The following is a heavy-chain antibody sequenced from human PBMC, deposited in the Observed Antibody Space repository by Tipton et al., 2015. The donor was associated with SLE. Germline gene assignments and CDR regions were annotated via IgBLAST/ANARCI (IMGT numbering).Heavy chain of an antibody. J-gene: IGHJ4*02. CDR1: GFTFSNFA. V-gene: IGHV3-23*03. Sequence: SLRLSCAASGFTFSNFAMSWVRQAPGKGLEWVSIIYSGGSSTSYADSVKGRFTISRDNSKNTLYLQMNSLRAEDTAVYYCAKGTSSGSLSSDFDYWGQGTLVTVSS. D-gene: IGHD3-22*01. CDR3: AKGTSSGSLSSDFDY. CDR2: IYSGGSST.